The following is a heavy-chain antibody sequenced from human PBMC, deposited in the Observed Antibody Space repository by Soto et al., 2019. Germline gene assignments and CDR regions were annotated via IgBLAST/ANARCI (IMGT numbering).Heavy chain of an antibody. CDR3: AKDGVVTANALNYFDY. V-gene: IGHV3-23*01. J-gene: IGHJ4*02. Sequence: GGSLRLSCAASGFTFGSYAMSWVRQAPGKGLEWVSAISGSGGSTYYADSVKGRFTISRDNSKNTLYLQMNSLRAEDTAVYYCAKDGVVTANALNYFDYWGQGTLVTASS. CDR2: ISGSGGST. CDR1: GFTFGSYA. D-gene: IGHD2-21*02.